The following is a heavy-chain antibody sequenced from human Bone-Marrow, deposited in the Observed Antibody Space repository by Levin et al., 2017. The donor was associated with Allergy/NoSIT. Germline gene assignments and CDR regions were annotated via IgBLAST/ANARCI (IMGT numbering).Heavy chain of an antibody. Sequence: SETLSLTCTVSGGSISSNGYYWGWVRQPPGKGLQWIGSLFHTGISNIQSSLRGRLTISVDTSRNQFSLKLTSVTAADTAIYCCVGPVGSSNWFDPWGQGALVTVAS. J-gene: IGHJ5*02. CDR2: LFHTGIS. CDR3: VGPVGSSNWFDP. CDR1: GGSISSNGYY. D-gene: IGHD1-14*01. V-gene: IGHV4-39*01.